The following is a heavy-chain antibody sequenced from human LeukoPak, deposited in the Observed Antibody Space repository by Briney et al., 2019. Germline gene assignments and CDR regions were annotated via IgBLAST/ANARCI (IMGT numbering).Heavy chain of an antibody. D-gene: IGHD1/OR15-1a*01. Sequence: GSLRLSCAASGFTFSGSAMHWVRQASGKGLEWVGRIRSKANSYATAYAASVKGRFTISRDDSKNTAYLQMNSLKTEDTAVYYCTRLGITGTKVYWGQGTLVTVSS. CDR2: IRSKANSYAT. CDR3: TRLGITGTKVY. CDR1: GFTFSGSA. J-gene: IGHJ4*02. V-gene: IGHV3-73*01.